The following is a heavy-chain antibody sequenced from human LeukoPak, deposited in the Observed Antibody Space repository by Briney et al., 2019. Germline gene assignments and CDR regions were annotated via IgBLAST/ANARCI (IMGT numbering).Heavy chain of an antibody. CDR1: GFTFDDYA. V-gene: IGHV3-43*02. CDR2: ISGDGGST. J-gene: IGHJ4*02. D-gene: IGHD5-18*01. CDR3: AKDFFEYSYGARVDY. Sequence: GGSLRLSCAASGFTFDDYAMPWVRQAPGKGLEWVSLISGDGGSTYYADSVKGRFTISRDNSKNSLYLQMNSLRTEDTALYYCAKDFFEYSYGARVDYWGQGTLVTVSS.